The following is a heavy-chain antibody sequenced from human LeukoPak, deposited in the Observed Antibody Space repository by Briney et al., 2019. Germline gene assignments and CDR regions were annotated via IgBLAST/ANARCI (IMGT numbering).Heavy chain of an antibody. CDR1: GGSISSYYW. D-gene: IGHD5-12*01. CDR2: IYWDDDK. CDR3: ARRQYHNKWHFDY. Sequence: TLSLTCTVSGGSISSYYWSWIRQPPGKALEWLALIYWDDDKRYSPSLKSRLTITKDTSKNQVVLTMTNMDPVDTATYYCARRQYHNKWHFDYWGQGTLVTVSS. J-gene: IGHJ4*02. V-gene: IGHV2-5*08.